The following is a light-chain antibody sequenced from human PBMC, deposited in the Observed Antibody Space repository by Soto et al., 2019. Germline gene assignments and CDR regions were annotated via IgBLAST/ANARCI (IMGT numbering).Light chain of an antibody. CDR3: QQYNDYIT. CDR1: QSISTW. CDR2: AAS. Sequence: DIQMTQSPSTLSAFVGDRVTITCRASQSISTWLAWYQQKPGKAPKLLIYAASTLENGVPTRFSGTGSETEFTLTVSSLQPDDSATYYCQQYNDYITFGQGTRLEIK. V-gene: IGKV1-5*01. J-gene: IGKJ5*01.